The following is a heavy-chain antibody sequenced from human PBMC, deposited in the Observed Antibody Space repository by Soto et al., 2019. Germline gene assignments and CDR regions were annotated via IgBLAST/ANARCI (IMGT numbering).Heavy chain of an antibody. V-gene: IGHV1-46*01. J-gene: IGHJ4*02. Sequence: QVHLVQSGAEVKKPGASVKVSCKASGYTFTNYYIHWVRQAPGQGLEWLGIIRPSGGRTEYAQRFQGRVTVTGDTSTSTVYLELTSLTSEDTAVYYCARAPNESYYFDYWGQGTLVTVSS. CDR3: ARAPNESYYFDY. D-gene: IGHD5-18*01. CDR1: GYTFTNYY. CDR2: IRPSGGRT.